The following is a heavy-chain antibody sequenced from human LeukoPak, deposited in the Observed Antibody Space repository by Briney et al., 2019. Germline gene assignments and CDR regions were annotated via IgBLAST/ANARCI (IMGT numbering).Heavy chain of an antibody. D-gene: IGHD2-15*01. Sequence: ASVKVSCKASGYTFTGYYMHWVRQAHGQGLEWMGRINPNSGGTNYAQKFQGRVTMTRDTSISTAYMELSRLRSDDTAVYYCARLLHLYYFDYWGQGTLVTVSS. V-gene: IGHV1-2*06. CDR2: INPNSGGT. J-gene: IGHJ4*02. CDR1: GYTFTGYY. CDR3: ARLLHLYYFDY.